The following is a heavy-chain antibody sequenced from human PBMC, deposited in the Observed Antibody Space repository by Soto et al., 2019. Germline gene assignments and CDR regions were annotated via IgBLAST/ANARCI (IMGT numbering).Heavy chain of an antibody. J-gene: IGHJ5*02. CDR3: ARVAADIASWLDP. CDR2: IYYSGVT. D-gene: IGHD5-12*01. CDR1: GDSISTYN. Sequence: QGQLQESGPGLVKPSETLSRTCTVSGDSISTYNWGWIRQPPGKGLEWIGCIYYSGVTNYNPSLKSRVTISVDAPKNQLSLKLTSVTAADTAVYYCARVAADIASWLDPWGQGTLVTVSS. V-gene: IGHV4-59*01.